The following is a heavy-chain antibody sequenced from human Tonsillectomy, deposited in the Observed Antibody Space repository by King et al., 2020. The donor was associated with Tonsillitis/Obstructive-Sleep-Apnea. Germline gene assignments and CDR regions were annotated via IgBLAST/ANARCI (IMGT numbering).Heavy chain of an antibody. Sequence: VQLVESGGGLVQPGGSLRLSCADSGFTFSNYWVYWVRQAPGKGLEWVANIKQDGSEKYYVDSVKGRFTISRDNAKNSLYLQMNSLRAEDTAVYYCARDKAGGWYFDLWGRGTLVTVSS. CDR2: IKQDGSEK. CDR1: GFTFSNYW. CDR3: ARDKAGGWYFDL. V-gene: IGHV3-7*03. J-gene: IGHJ2*01. D-gene: IGHD3-10*01.